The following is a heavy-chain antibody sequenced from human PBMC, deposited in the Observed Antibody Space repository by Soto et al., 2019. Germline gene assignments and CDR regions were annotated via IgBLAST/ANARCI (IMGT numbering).Heavy chain of an antibody. CDR1: GGSISGYY. CDR3: ARDLWGYCGTNCYPLDV. V-gene: IGHV4-59*01. CDR2: MYNSGST. Sequence: ASETLSLTCTVSGGSISGYYWSWIRRPPGKGLEWIGYMYNSGSTVYNPPFKSRVTISVDTYKNQFSLKLSSVTAADTAIYYCARDLWGYCGTNCYPLDVWGQGTTVTV. D-gene: IGHD2-21*02. J-gene: IGHJ6*02.